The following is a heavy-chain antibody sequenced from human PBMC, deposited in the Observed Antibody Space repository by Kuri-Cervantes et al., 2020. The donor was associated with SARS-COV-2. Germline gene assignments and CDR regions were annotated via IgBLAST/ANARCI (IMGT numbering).Heavy chain of an antibody. CDR1: GFTFSGYW. Sequence: GESLKISCAASGFTFSGYWMHWVRQAPGKGLVWVSDISADGSTTSYADFVKGRFTISRDNAKNSLYLQMNSLRAEDTAVYYCARVFWSARGWGQGTMVTVS. V-gene: IGHV3-74*01. D-gene: IGHD3-3*01. J-gene: IGHJ3*01. CDR3: ARVFWSARG. CDR2: ISADGSTT.